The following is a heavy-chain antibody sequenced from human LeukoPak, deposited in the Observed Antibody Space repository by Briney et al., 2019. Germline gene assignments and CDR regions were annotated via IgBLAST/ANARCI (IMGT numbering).Heavy chain of an antibody. CDR3: ARGARGYSYG. V-gene: IGHV4-61*01. CDR2: IYNSGTT. Sequence: SETLSLTCNVSGGSFSSGSYYWSWIRQPPGKGLEWIGYIYNSGTTNYNPSLKSRVTISVDSSKNQFSLELTSVTAADTAVYYCARGARGYSYGWGQGTLVTVSS. D-gene: IGHD5-18*01. J-gene: IGHJ4*01. CDR1: GGSFSSGSYY.